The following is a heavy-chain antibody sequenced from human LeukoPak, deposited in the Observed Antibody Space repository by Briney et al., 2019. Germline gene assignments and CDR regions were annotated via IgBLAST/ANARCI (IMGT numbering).Heavy chain of an antibody. J-gene: IGHJ3*02. CDR2: ISFIIST. V-gene: IGHV3-23*01. D-gene: IGHD6-19*01. Sequence: PGGSLRLSCAVSGFNFSSFGVNWVRQGPGKGLEWVSGISFIISTWSADSVKGRFTISRDNSKNTVYLQMNSLRDDDTAVYYCAKGTSSLNYDAFDIWGQGTLVTVS. CDR3: AKGTSSLNYDAFDI. CDR1: GFNFSSFG.